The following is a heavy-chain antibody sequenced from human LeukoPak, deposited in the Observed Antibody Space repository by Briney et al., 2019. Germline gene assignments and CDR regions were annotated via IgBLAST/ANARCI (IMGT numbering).Heavy chain of an antibody. V-gene: IGHV3-48*01. CDR2: ISSSGSTI. CDR1: GFTFSSYW. J-gene: IGHJ6*03. CDR3: ARDQTKWEPLRRRDYYYMDV. D-gene: IGHD1-26*01. Sequence: GGSLRLSCAASGFTFSSYWMHWVRQAPGKGLEWVSYISSSGSTIYYADSVKGRFTISRDNSKNTLYLQMNSLRAEDTAVYYCARDQTKWEPLRRRDYYYMDVWGKGTTVTVSS.